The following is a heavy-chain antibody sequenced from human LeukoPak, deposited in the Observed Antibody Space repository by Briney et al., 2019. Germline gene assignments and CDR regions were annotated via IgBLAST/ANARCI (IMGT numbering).Heavy chain of an antibody. D-gene: IGHD3-10*01. J-gene: IGHJ4*02. V-gene: IGHV4-59*01. CDR1: GGSISSYY. Sequence: SETPSLTCTVSGGSISSYYWSWIRQPPGKGLEWIGYIYYSGSTNYNPSLKSRVTISVDTSKNQFSLKLSSVTAAGTAVYYCARDSLVRGVIDYWGQGTLVTVSS. CDR2: IYYSGST. CDR3: ARDSLVRGVIDY.